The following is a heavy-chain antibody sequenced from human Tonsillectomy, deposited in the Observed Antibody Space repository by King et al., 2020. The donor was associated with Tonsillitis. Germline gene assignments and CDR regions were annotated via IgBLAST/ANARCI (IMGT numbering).Heavy chain of an antibody. J-gene: IGHJ4*02. Sequence: QLVQSGAEVKKPGASVKVSCKASGYTFTSYGISWVRQAPGQGLEWMGWISAHNGNTQFAQKFQGRLTMTTDTSTTTAYMELRSLRSDDTAVDYCARERSSTLVRGVIRPLGYWGQGTLVTVSS. CDR2: ISAHNGNT. D-gene: IGHD3-10*01. CDR1: GYTFTSYG. V-gene: IGHV1-18*01. CDR3: ARERSSTLVRGVIRPLGY.